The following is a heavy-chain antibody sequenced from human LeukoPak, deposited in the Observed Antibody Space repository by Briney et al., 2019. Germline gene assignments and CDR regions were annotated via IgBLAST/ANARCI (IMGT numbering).Heavy chain of an antibody. CDR1: GFTFRSYW. Sequence: GGSLRLSCAASGFTFRSYWMSWVRQAPGKGLEWVANIKKDGSEKYYVDSVKGRFTISRDNAKNSLYLQMNSLRAADTAVYYCAREKWGSYLDYWGQGTLVTVSS. J-gene: IGHJ4*02. CDR3: AREKWGSYLDY. CDR2: IKKDGSEK. D-gene: IGHD3-16*02. V-gene: IGHV3-7*03.